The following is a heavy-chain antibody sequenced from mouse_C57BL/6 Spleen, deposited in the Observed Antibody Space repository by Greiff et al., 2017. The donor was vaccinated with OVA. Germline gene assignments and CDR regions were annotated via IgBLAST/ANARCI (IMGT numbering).Heavy chain of an antibody. CDR3: ARARYYGSSYYAMDY. J-gene: IGHJ4*01. D-gene: IGHD1-1*01. CDR1: GYSITSGYY. V-gene: IGHV3-6*01. Sequence: EVQLQESGPGLVKPSQSLSLTCSVTGYSITSGYYWNWIRQFPGNKLEWMGYISYDGSNNYNPSLKNRISITRDTSKNQFFLKLNSVTTEDTATYYCARARYYGSSYYAMDYWGQGTSVTVSS. CDR2: ISYDGSN.